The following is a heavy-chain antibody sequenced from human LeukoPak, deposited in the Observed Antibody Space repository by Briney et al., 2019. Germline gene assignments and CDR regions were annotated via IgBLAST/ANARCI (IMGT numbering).Heavy chain of an antibody. CDR2: INSDGSST. CDR1: GFTFSSYW. J-gene: IGHJ5*02. D-gene: IGHD6-13*01. CDR3: ARGHSSSWYYVSWFDP. V-gene: IGHV3-74*01. Sequence: GGSLRLSCAASGFTFSSYWMHWVRQAPGKGLVWVSRINSDGSSTSYADSVKGRFTISRDNAKNTLYLQMNSLRAEDTAVYYCARGHSSSWYYVSWFDPWGQGTLVTVSS.